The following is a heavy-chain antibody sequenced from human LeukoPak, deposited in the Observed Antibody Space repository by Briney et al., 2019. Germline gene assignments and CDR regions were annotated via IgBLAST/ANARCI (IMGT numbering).Heavy chain of an antibody. CDR1: GGSISGYY. Sequence: SETLSLTCTVSGGSISGYYCSWVRKPPGKGLEWIGYIYYSGSPNYNPSLESRVTISVDTSKNQFSLKLTSVTAADTAVYYCARARRDGFHFEPFDLWGQGTLVTVSS. V-gene: IGHV4-59*01. CDR3: ARARRDGFHFEPFDL. J-gene: IGHJ4*02. CDR2: IYYSGSP. D-gene: IGHD5-24*01.